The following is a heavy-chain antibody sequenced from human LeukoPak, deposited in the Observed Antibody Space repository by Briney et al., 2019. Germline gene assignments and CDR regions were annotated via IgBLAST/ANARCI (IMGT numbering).Heavy chain of an antibody. CDR1: GYTFTSYD. V-gene: IGHV1-8*01. CDR3: ARGTRYGPTKLPTHGIAAAGDYGMDV. J-gene: IGHJ6*02. CDR2: MNPNSGNA. Sequence: GASVKVSCKASGYTFTSYDINWVRQATGQGLEWMGWMNPNSGNAGYAQKFQGRVTMTRNTSISTAYMELSSLRSEDTAVYYCARGTRYGPTKLPTHGIAAAGDYGMDVWGQGTTVTVSS. D-gene: IGHD6-13*01.